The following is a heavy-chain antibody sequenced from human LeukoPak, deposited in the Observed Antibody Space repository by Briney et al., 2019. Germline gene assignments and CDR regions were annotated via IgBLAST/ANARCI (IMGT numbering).Heavy chain of an antibody. J-gene: IGHJ4*02. Sequence: KTSETLSLTCTVSGDSISTYYWTWIRQPPGKGLEWIGYIYYSGSANYNPSLKSRVTISVDTSEKQFSLKLSSVTAADTAVYYCARGYSSSWNYFDYWGQGTLVSVSS. CDR3: ARGYSSSWNYFDY. CDR1: GDSISTYY. D-gene: IGHD6-13*01. V-gene: IGHV4-59*01. CDR2: IYYSGSA.